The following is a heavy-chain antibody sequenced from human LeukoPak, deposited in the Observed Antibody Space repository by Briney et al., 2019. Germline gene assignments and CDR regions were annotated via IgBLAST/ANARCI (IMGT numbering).Heavy chain of an antibody. CDR2: IYHSGST. V-gene: IGHV4-38-2*01. Sequence: PSVTLSLTCAVSGYSISSGYYWGWIRQPPGKGLEWIGSIYHSGSTYYNPSLKSRVTISVDTSKNQFSLKLSSVTAADTAVYYCARWGGDCSSTSCYGGYNWFDPWGQGTLVTVSS. J-gene: IGHJ5*02. CDR3: ARWGGDCSSTSCYGGYNWFDP. CDR1: GYSISSGYY. D-gene: IGHD2-2*01.